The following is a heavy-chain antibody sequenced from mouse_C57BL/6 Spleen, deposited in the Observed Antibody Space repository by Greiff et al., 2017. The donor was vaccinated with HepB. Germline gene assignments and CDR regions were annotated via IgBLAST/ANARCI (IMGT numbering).Heavy chain of an antibody. V-gene: IGHV1-62-2*01. J-gene: IGHJ1*03. CDR1: GYTFTEYT. CDR2: FYPGSGSI. CDR3: ARHEVYYYGSSYGYFDV. D-gene: IGHD1-1*01. Sequence: QVHVKQSGAELVKPGASVKLSCKASGYTFTEYTIHWVKQRSGQGLEWIGWFYPGSGSIKYNEKFKDKATLTADKSSSTVYMELSRLTSEDSAVYFCARHEVYYYGSSYGYFDVWGTGTTVTVSS.